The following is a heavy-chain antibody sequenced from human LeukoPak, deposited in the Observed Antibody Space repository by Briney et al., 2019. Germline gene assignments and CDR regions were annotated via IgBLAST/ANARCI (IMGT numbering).Heavy chain of an antibody. V-gene: IGHV3-11*01. CDR1: GFTLTDHY. CDR3: ARDPDYGDPY. CDR2: ITSTGTTR. D-gene: IGHD4-17*01. J-gene: IGHJ4*02. Sequence: GGSLRLSCTVSGFTLTDHYMSWFRQSPGRGLEWTSWITSTGTTRDYADSVKGRFTISRDNTKNPVYLQMTSLRADGTAVYYCARDPDYGDPYWGQGTLVTVSS.